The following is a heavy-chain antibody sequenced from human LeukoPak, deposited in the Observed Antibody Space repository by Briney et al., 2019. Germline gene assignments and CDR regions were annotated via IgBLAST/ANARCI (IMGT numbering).Heavy chain of an antibody. J-gene: IGHJ4*02. CDR2: ISDSGAYA. CDR3: AKQGLTTRTPSDY. Sequence: PGGSLRLSCAASGFTFNSYAMSWVRQAPGKGLEWVSTISDSGAYAYYADSVKGRFTISRDNSKNTLYLQMNSLRAEDTAVYYCAKQGLTTRTPSDYWGQGTLVTVSS. V-gene: IGHV3-23*01. CDR1: GFTFNSYA. D-gene: IGHD4-17*01.